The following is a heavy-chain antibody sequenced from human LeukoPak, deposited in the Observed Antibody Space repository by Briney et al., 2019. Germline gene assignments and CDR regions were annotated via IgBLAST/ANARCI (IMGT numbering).Heavy chain of an antibody. J-gene: IGHJ4*02. D-gene: IGHD6-13*01. V-gene: IGHV1-18*01. Sequence: GASVKVSCKASGGTFSSYAISWVRQAPGQGLEWMGWISAYNGNTNYAQKLQGRVTMTTDTSTSTAYMELRSLRSDDTAVYYCARDNPRRGAAAGSPPDYWGQGTLVTVSS. CDR1: GGTFSSYA. CDR3: ARDNPRRGAAAGSPPDY. CDR2: ISAYNGNT.